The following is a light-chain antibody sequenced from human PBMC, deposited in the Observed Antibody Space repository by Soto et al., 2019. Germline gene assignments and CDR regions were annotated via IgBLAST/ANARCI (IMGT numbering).Light chain of an antibody. CDR1: QSVSSSY. CDR3: QQYNNWPRRG. J-gene: IGKJ5*01. V-gene: IGKV3-15*01. CDR2: GAS. Sequence: EIVLPQSPGTLSLSPGERATLSCMASQSVSSSYLAWYQQKPGQAPRLLIYGASTRATGIPARFSGSGSGTEFTLTISSLQSEDFAVYYCQQYNNWPRRGFGQGTRLEIK.